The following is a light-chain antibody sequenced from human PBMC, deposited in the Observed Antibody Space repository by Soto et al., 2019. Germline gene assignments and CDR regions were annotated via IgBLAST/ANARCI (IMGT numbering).Light chain of an antibody. CDR2: NAS. V-gene: IGKV1-5*01. CDR1: ESISNW. J-gene: IGKJ1*01. Sequence: DIQMTQSPSTLSASVGDRVTITCRASESISNWLAWYQHKPGKAPKRLIYNASRLQSGVPSRFSGSGSGTEFTLTISSLQPEDIATYYCLQHNSYPWTFGQGTKVDIK. CDR3: LQHNSYPWT.